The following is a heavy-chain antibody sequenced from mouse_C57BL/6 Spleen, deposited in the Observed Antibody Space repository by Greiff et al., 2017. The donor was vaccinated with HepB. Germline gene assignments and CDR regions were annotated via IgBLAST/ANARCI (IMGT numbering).Heavy chain of an antibody. CDR2: ISNGGGST. Sequence: EVQVVESGGGLVQPGGSLKLSCAASGFTFSDYYMYWVRQTPEKRLEWVAYISNGGGSTYYPDTVKGRFTISRDNAKNTLYLQMSRLKSEDTAMYYCARGGSSYPAWFAYWGQGTLVTVSA. CDR1: GFTFSDYY. J-gene: IGHJ3*01. CDR3: ARGGSSYPAWFAY. D-gene: IGHD1-1*01. V-gene: IGHV5-12*01.